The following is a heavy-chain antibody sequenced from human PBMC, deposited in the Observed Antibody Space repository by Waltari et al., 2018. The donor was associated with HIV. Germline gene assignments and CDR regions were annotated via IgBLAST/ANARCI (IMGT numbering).Heavy chain of an antibody. CDR2: LNPKSGAT. CDR3: HRPWDSDHWGSDN. V-gene: IGHV1-2*02. J-gene: IGHJ4*01. D-gene: IGHD3-16*01. Sequence: QEQLVQSGTEVKKPGASVRVPCKPSGSTFIGYYIHWVRQAPGQGLEWMGGLNPKSGATNDAQRFRGRVTFTRDTSVNTAYLDLTGLRIDDTATYFCHRPWDSDHWGSDNWGQGTLVIVSS. CDR1: GSTFIGYY.